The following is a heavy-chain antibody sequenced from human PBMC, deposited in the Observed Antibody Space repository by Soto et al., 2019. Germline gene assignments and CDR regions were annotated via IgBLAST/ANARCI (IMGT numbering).Heavy chain of an antibody. Sequence: QVQLVESGGGVVQPGRSLRLSCAASGFTFSSYAMHWVRQAPGKGLEWVAVISYDGSNKYYADSVKGRFTISRDNSKNTLYLQMNSLRAEDTAVYYCARAYEGDYFDYWAQGTLVTVSS. D-gene: IGHD3-16*01. CDR1: GFTFSSYA. V-gene: IGHV3-30-3*01. J-gene: IGHJ4*02. CDR3: ARAYEGDYFDY. CDR2: ISYDGSNK.